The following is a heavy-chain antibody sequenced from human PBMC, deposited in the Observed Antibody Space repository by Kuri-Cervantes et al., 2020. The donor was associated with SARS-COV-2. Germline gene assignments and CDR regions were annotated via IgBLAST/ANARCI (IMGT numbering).Heavy chain of an antibody. V-gene: IGHV4-59*01. CDR3: ARDNILFSGSGFDY. CDR1: GGSSSSYY. CDR2: FYYSGIT. D-gene: IGHD1-26*01. J-gene: IGHJ4*02. Sequence: GSLRLCCTVSGGSSSSYYWSWILQPPGKGLEWIGYFYYSGITNYNPSLKNRVTMSVDTSKTQFSLNLSSVTAADTAVYYCARDNILFSGSGFDYWGQGTLVTVSS.